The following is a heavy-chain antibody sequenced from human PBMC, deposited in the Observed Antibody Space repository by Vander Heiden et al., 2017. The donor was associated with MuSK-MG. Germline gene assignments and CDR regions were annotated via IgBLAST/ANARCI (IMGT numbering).Heavy chain of an antibody. CDR1: GGSFSGYY. V-gene: IGHV4-34*01. J-gene: IGHJ4*02. CDR3: ARGIYIVVVPAAMWFDY. CDR2: INHSGST. Sequence: QVQLQQWGAGLLKPSETLSLTCAVHGGSFSGYYWSWIRQPPGKGLEWIGEINHSGSTNYNPSLKSRVTISVDTSKNQFSLKLSSVTAADTAVYYCARGIYIVVVPAAMWFDYWGQGTLVTVSS. D-gene: IGHD2-2*01.